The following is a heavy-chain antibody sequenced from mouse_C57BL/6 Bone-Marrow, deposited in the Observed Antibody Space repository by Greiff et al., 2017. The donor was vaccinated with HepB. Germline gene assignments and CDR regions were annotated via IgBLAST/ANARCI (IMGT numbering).Heavy chain of an antibody. CDR2: INYDGSST. D-gene: IGHD3-2*02. J-gene: IGHJ4*01. CDR1: GFTFSDYY. V-gene: IGHV5-16*01. CDR3: ARGTAQATDYAMDY. Sequence: EVQVVESEGGLVQPGSSMKLSCTASGFTFSDYYMAWVRQVPEKGLEWVANINYDGSSTYYLDSLKSRFIISRDNAKNILYLQMSSLNSDDTATYYCARGTAQATDYAMDYWGQGTSVTVSS.